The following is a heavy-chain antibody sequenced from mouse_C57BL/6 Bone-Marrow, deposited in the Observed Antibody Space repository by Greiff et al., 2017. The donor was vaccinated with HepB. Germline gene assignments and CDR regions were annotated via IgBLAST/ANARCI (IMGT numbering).Heavy chain of an antibody. V-gene: IGHV1-50*01. Sequence: QVHVKQSGAELVKPGASVKLSCKASGYTFTSYWMQWVKQRPGQGLEWIGEIDPSDSYTNYNQKFKGKATLTVDTSSSTAYMQLSSLTSEDSAVYYCAYYSNSFFAYWGQGTLVTVSA. J-gene: IGHJ3*01. CDR3: AYYSNSFFAY. CDR1: GYTFTSYW. CDR2: IDPSDSYT. D-gene: IGHD2-5*01.